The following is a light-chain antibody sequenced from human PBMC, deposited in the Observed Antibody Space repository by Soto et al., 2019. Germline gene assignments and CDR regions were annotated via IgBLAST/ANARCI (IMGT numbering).Light chain of an antibody. J-gene: IGLJ2*01. V-gene: IGLV1-40*01. Sequence: QSVLTQPPSVSGAPGQRVTISCTGSSSNIGAGYDVHWYQQLPGTAPKLLIYVTSNRPSGVPDRFPGSKSGTSASLAITGLQAEDEADYYCQSYDSSLSGSVVFGGGTKLTVL. CDR1: SSNIGAGYD. CDR2: VTS. CDR3: QSYDSSLSGSVV.